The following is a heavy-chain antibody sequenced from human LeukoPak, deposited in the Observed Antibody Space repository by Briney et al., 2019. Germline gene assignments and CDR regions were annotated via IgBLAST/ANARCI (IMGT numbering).Heavy chain of an antibody. CDR1: GCSISGYY. J-gene: IGHJ4*02. CDR2: IYYSGST. CDR3: ARPLSSAWYFDY. Sequence: SEALSLTCTVSGCSISGYYWSWIRQPPGKGLEWIGYIYYSGSTNYNPSLQSRVTISVDTSKNQFSLKLSSVTAADTAVYYCARPLSSAWYFDYWGQGTLVTVSS. V-gene: IGHV4-59*01. D-gene: IGHD6-19*01.